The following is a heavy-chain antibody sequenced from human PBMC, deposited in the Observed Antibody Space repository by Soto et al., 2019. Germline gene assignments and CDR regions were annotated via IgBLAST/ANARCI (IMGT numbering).Heavy chain of an antibody. CDR2: ISGSAAST. J-gene: IGHJ6*02. D-gene: IGHD2-8*01. CDR1: GFSFSSFA. Sequence: EVQLLESGGGFIHPGGSLRLSCAASGFSFSSFAMNWVRQAPGKGLEWVSIISGSAASTFYAASVKGRFTFSRDNSKSTLELQITSLTPEDTAVYYCAKPRGAMIYAITVYGMDVWAQATTFTVSS. V-gene: IGHV3-23*01. CDR3: AKPRGAMIYAITVYGMDV.